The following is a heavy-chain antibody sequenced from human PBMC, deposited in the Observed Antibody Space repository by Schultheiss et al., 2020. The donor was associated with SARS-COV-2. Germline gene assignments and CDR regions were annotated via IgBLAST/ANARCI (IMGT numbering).Heavy chain of an antibody. CDR2: ISWNSGSI. J-gene: IGHJ4*02. D-gene: IGHD6-13*01. CDR3: AKDMGVAAAGTFDY. V-gene: IGHV3-9*01. CDR1: GFTFSSYS. Sequence: GGSLRLSCAASGFTFSSYSMNWVRQAPGKGLEWVSGISWNSGSIGYADSVKGRFTISRDNAKNSLYLQMNSLRAEDTALYYCAKDMGVAAAGTFDYWGQGTLVTVSS.